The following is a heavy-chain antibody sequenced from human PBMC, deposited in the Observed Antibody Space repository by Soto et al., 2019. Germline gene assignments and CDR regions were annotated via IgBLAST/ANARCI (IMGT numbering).Heavy chain of an antibody. J-gene: IGHJ5*02. D-gene: IGHD3-22*01. Sequence: PRESLKISCKGSGYSFTSYWISWVRQMPGKGLEWMGRIDPSDSYTNYSPSLQGHVTISADKSISTAYLQWSSLKASDTAMYYCARQYYYDSRFWFDPWGQGTLVTVSS. CDR2: IDPSDSYT. CDR3: ARQYYYDSRFWFDP. CDR1: GYSFTSYW. V-gene: IGHV5-10-1*01.